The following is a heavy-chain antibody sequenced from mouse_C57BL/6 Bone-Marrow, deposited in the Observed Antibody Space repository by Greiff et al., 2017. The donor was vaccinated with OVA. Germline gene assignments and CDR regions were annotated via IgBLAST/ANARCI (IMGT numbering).Heavy chain of an antibody. D-gene: IGHD3-1*01. V-gene: IGHV1-42*01. J-gene: IGHJ2*01. CDR1: GYSFTGYY. CDR2: INPSTGGT. CDR3: ARARFDY. Sequence: EVQLVESGPELVKPGASVKISCKASGYSFTGYYMNWVKQSPEKSLEWIGEINPSTGGTTYNQKFKAKATLTVDKSSSTAYMQLKSLTSEDSAVYYCARARFDYWGQGTTLTVSS.